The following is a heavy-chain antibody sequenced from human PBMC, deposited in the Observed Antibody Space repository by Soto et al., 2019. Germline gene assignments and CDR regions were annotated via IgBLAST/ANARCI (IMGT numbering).Heavy chain of an antibody. CDR2: IYYGGST. CDR1: GGSISSGDYY. Sequence: SETLSLTCTVSGGSISSGDYYWSWIRQPPGKGLEWIGYIYYGGSTYYNPSLKSRVTISVDTSKNQFSLKLSSVTAADTAVYYCARGGIAMFYYYYYGMDVWGQGTRVTVSS. CDR3: ARGGIAMFYYYYYGMDV. V-gene: IGHV4-30-4*01. J-gene: IGHJ6*01. D-gene: IGHD6-13*01.